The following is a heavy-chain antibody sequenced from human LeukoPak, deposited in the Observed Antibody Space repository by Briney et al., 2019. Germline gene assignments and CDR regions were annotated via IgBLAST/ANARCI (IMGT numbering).Heavy chain of an antibody. CDR2: LYSGGLT. Sequence: PSETLSLTCAVYGGSFSGYYWSWIRQPPGKGLEWIGSLYSGGLTYYNPSLKSRVTISVDTSKNQFSLKVTSVTAADTAVYSCASGGYSSGWYGSFDIWGQWTVVTVSS. CDR3: ASGGYSSGWYGSFDI. V-gene: IGHV4-34*01. J-gene: IGHJ3*02. D-gene: IGHD6-19*01. CDR1: GGSFSGYY.